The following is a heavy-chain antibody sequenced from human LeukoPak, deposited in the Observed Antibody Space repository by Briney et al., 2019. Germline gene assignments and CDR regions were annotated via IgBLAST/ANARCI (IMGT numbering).Heavy chain of an antibody. CDR3: AKPYYYNTSGYY. V-gene: IGHV3-23*01. CDR2: ISGSSGNT. D-gene: IGHD3-22*01. Sequence: GGSLRLSCAASGFTFSSYSMNWVRQAPGKGLEWVSAISGSSGNTFYADSVKGRFTISRDNSKNTLYLQMNSLRAEDTAIYYCAKPYYYNTSGYYWGQGTLVTVSS. CDR1: GFTFSSYS. J-gene: IGHJ4*02.